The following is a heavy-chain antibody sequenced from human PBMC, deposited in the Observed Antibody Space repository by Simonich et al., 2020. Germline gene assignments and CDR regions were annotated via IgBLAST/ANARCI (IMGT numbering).Heavy chain of an antibody. CDR3: ARHAWFAFDI. Sequence: QLQLQESGPGLVMPSETLSLTCTVSGGSIRSSSYYWGWIRRPPGQGLAWIGSIYYSGSTYYNPSLKSRVTISVDTSKTQFSLKLSSGTAADTAVYYCARHAWFAFDIWGQGTMVTVSS. D-gene: IGHD3-10*01. CDR1: GGSIRSSSYY. V-gene: IGHV4-39*01. J-gene: IGHJ3*02. CDR2: IYYSGST.